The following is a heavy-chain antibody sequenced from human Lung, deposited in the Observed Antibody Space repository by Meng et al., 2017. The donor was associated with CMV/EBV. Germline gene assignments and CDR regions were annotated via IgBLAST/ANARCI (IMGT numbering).Heavy chain of an antibody. J-gene: IGHJ6*02. CDR3: ARGSPHWNYPPDYYGMDV. V-gene: IGHV3-48*04. D-gene: IGHD1-7*01. Sequence: GEXXKISCAASGFTFSGYSMNWVRQAPGKGLEWVSYISSSSSTIYYADSVKGRFTISRDNAKNSLYLQMNSLRAEDTAVYYCARGSPHWNYPPDYYGMDVXGQGXTVTVSS. CDR1: GFTFSGYS. CDR2: ISSSSSTI.